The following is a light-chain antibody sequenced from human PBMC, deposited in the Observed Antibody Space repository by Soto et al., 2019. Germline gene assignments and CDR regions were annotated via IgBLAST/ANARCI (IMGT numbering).Light chain of an antibody. J-gene: IGLJ2*01. CDR1: SSNIGNNY. CDR3: GTWDSSMSAVV. Sequence: QSVLTQPPSVSAAPGQTVTISCSGSSSNIGNNYVSWYQQLPGTAPKLLIYDNNKRPSGIPDRFSDSKSGTSATLGITGLQTGDEADYYCGTWDSSMSAVVFGGGTKVTVL. CDR2: DNN. V-gene: IGLV1-51*01.